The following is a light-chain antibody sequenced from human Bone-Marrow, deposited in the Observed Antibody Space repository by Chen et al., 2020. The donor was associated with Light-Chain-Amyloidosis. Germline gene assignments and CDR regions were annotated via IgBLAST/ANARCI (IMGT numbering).Light chain of an antibody. V-gene: IGLV3-21*02. CDR1: NIGSTS. J-gene: IGLJ3*02. CDR3: QVWDRSSDRPV. CDR2: DDS. Sequence: SYVLTQPSSVSVAPGQTATIACGGNNIGSTSVHWYQQTPGQAPLLVVYDDSDRPSGIPERLSGYNSGNTATRTISRVEAGEEADYYCQVWDRSSDRPVFGGGTKLTVL.